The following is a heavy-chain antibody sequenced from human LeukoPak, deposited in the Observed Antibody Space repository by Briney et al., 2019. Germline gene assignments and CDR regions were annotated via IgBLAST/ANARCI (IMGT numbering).Heavy chain of an antibody. CDR3: ARGRDYDTYIDY. Sequence: GESLKISCAVSGFRVSSNHMTWVRQAPGKGLEWISLIYTGDVTYYADSVKGRFTISTDNSKNILFLQMDSLTAEDTALYYCARGRDYDTYIDYWGQGTLVTVSS. CDR2: IYTGDVT. D-gene: IGHD3-22*01. V-gene: IGHV3-53*01. CDR1: GFRVSSNH. J-gene: IGHJ4*02.